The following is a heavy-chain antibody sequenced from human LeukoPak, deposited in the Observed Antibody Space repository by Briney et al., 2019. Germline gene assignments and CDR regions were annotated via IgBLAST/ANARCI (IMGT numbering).Heavy chain of an antibody. CDR1: GFPFTIYE. D-gene: IGHD6-13*01. CDR2: ICSSDNTI. Sequence: GGSLRLSCAASGFPFTIYEMNCVRNAPGKGVEWISYICSSDNTIYYADSVKGRFSISRDNAKNSLYLQMNSLRAEDTAVYYCVRGLPYTSRWYFDYWGQGTLVTVSS. V-gene: IGHV3-48*03. CDR3: VRGLPYTSRWYFDY. J-gene: IGHJ4*02.